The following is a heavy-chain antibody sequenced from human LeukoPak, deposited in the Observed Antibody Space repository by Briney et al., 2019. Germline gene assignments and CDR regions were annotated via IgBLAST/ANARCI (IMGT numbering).Heavy chain of an antibody. CDR1: GDSISSSSYY. CDR3: ARLGDRTMVSYFDY. Sequence: PSETLSLTCTVSGDSISSSSYYWGWIRQPPGKGLEWIGSVYYSGNTYYNSSLESRVAISVDPSKNQFSLTLRSVTDADAAVYCCARLGDRTMVSYFDYWGQGTLVTVSS. J-gene: IGHJ4*02. D-gene: IGHD5-18*01. V-gene: IGHV4-39*01. CDR2: VYYSGNT.